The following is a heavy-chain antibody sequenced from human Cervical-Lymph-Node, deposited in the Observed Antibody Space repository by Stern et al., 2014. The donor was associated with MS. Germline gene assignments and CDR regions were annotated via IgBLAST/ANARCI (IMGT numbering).Heavy chain of an antibody. V-gene: IGHV3-30*03. D-gene: IGHD3-3*01. Sequence: VQLVESGGGVVQTGRSLRLSCAASGFTFSSYGMHWVRQAPGKGLEWVAVISYDGSKKFYADSVRGRFNISRDNSKNTLYLQMNSLRPEDTAMYYCASTILRGYHAFDYWGQGTLVTVSS. CDR2: ISYDGSKK. CDR1: GFTFSSYG. J-gene: IGHJ4*02. CDR3: ASTILRGYHAFDY.